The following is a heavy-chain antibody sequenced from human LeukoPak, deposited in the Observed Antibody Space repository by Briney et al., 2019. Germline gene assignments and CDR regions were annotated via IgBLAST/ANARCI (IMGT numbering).Heavy chain of an antibody. CDR3: ARGVRTIAAAGRYFDY. CDR1: GDSVSSNSAA. Sequence: SQTLSLTCAISGDSVSSNSAAWNWIRQSPSRGLEWLGRTYYRSKWYNDYAVFVKSRITINPDTSKNQFSLQLNSVTPEDTAVYYCARGVRTIAAAGRYFDYWGQGTLVTVSS. V-gene: IGHV6-1*01. CDR2: TYYRSKWYN. J-gene: IGHJ4*02. D-gene: IGHD6-13*01.